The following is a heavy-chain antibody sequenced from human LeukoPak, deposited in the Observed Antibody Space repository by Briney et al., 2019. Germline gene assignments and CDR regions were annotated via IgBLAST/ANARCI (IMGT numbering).Heavy chain of an antibody. CDR3: ATGTLTMVRGVRYYYYYMDV. J-gene: IGHJ6*03. D-gene: IGHD3-10*01. Sequence: SETLSLTXAVSGGSISSGDYYWSWIRQPPGKGLEWIGYIYYSGSTYYNPSLKSRVTISVDTSKNQFSLKLSSVTAADTAVYYCATGTLTMVRGVRYYYYYMDVWGKGTTVTVSS. CDR1: GGSISSGDYY. V-gene: IGHV4-30-4*08. CDR2: IYYSGST.